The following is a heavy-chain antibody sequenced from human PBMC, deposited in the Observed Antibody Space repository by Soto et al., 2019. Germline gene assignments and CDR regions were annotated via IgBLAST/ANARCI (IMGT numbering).Heavy chain of an antibody. V-gene: IGHV3-23*01. D-gene: IGHD3-16*01. CDR2: ISGSAGKT. CDR1: GFTFSTYA. J-gene: IGHJ2*01. Sequence: EVQLLESGGDLVQPGGSLRLSCAASGFTFSTYAMSWVRQAPGNGLEWVSAISGSAGKTYYADSVKGRFTISRDNSKNTLYLQMNSLRADDTAVYYCAKEPRSNGYFDLWGRGTLVTVSS. CDR3: AKEPRSNGYFDL.